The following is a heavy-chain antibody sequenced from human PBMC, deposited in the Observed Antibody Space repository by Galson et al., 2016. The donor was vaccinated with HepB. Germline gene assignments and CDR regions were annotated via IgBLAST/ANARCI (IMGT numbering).Heavy chain of an antibody. CDR1: EFTSSPYS. CDR2: IGISGSPI. J-gene: IGHJ4*02. Sequence: SLRLSCALSEFTSSPYSSTWVRQFPGKGLEWLSYIGISGSPIFYADSVKGRITVSRDNAKNSVSLQINNLRAADTGVYYCSGHRHSSWFDFWGRGTLVTVSS. CDR3: SGHRHSSWFDF. V-gene: IGHV3-48*03. D-gene: IGHD6-6*01.